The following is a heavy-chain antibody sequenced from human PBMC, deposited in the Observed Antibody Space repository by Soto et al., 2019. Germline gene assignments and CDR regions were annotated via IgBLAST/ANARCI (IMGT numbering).Heavy chain of an antibody. CDR3: ARDGPPYYDFWSATGGMDV. D-gene: IGHD3-3*01. J-gene: IGHJ6*02. CDR2: ISAYNGNT. CDR1: GYTFTSYG. V-gene: IGHV1-18*01. Sequence: QVQLVQSGAEVKKPEASVKVSCKASGYTFTSYGISWVRQAPGQGLEWMGWISAYNGNTNYAQKLQGRVTMTTDTSTSTAYMELRSLRSDDTAVYYCARDGPPYYDFWSATGGMDVWGQGTTVTVSS.